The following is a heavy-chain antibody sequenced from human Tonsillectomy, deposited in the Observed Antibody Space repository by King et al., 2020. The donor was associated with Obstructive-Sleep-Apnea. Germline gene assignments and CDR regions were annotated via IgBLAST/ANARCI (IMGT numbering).Heavy chain of an antibody. CDR3: ARSTFLKSGYDFFDF. Sequence: HVQLQQWGAGLFKPSETLSLICGVYGGSFIGYYWTWIRQPPGKGLEWIGESNHRGTTNYNPSLMSRVTISVDTSKNQISLRLSSVTAADTAVYYCARSTFLKSGYDFFDFWGQGILVTVSS. CDR2: SNHRGTT. V-gene: IGHV4-34*01. D-gene: IGHD5-12*01. CDR1: GGSFIGYY. J-gene: IGHJ4*02.